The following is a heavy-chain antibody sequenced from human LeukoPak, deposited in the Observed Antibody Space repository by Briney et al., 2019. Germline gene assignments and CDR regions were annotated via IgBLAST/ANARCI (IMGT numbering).Heavy chain of an antibody. D-gene: IGHD5-18*01. V-gene: IGHV3-73*01. J-gene: IGHJ6*04. CDR1: GFTFSGSA. CDR3: TSGYSYGLGHYYYYGMDV. Sequence: QSGGSLRLSCAASGFTFSGSAMHWVRQASGKGLEWVGRIRSEANSYATAYAASVKGRFTISRDDSKNTAYLQMNNLKTEDTAVYYCTSGYSYGLGHYYYYGMDVWGKGTTVTVSS. CDR2: IRSEANSYAT.